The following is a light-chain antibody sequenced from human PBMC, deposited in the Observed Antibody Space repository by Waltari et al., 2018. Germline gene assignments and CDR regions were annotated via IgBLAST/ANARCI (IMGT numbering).Light chain of an antibody. CDR1: QSLNVAY. CDR2: GAL. Sequence: EIVLTQSPGTLSLSSGEKAILSGRASQSLNVAYVVWYQHKSGQAPRLLIYGALYRAADIPDRFSGSGSGTDFTLTITRLEPDDFAVYYCQQYDTSPGTFGQGTRLEMK. V-gene: IGKV3-20*01. CDR3: QQYDTSPGT. J-gene: IGKJ2*01.